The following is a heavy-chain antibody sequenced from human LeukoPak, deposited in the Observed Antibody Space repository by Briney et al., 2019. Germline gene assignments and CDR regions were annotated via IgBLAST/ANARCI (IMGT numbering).Heavy chain of an antibody. CDR3: ARGWGGSVVAAAGTGPLD. CDR2: IYPGDSDT. Sequence: GESLKISCKGSGYSFTSYWIGWVRQMPGKGLEWMGIIYPGDSDTRYSPSFQGQVTISADKSISTAYLQWSSLKASDTAMYYCARGWGGSVVAAAGTGPLDWGQGTLVTVSS. CDR1: GYSFTSYW. J-gene: IGHJ4*02. V-gene: IGHV5-51*01. D-gene: IGHD6-13*01.